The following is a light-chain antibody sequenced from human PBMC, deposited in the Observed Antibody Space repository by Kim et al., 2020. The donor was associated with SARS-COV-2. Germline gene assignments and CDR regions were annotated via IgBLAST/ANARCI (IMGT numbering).Light chain of an antibody. CDR1: QSVSTD. CDR3: QKYKNWPPIT. J-gene: IGKJ5*01. CDR2: GAS. V-gene: IGKV3D-15*01. Sequence: EVVMTQSPATLSVSPGERATLSCRASQSVSTDLAWYQQKSGQAPRLLIYGASTRATGIPARFSGSGSGTEFTLTISGLQSEDLAVYYWQKYKNWPPITFGQGTRLEIK.